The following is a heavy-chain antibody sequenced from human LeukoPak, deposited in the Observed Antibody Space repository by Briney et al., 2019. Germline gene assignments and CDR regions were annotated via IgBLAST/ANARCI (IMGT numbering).Heavy chain of an antibody. Sequence: GESLKISCKGSGYSFTNYWIGWVRQMPGKGLEWMGTIYPGDSDIRYSPSFQGQVTISADKSISTAYLQWSGLKASDTAMYYCARHIAPGYNSGWYFDYWGQGTLVTVSS. J-gene: IGHJ4*02. CDR3: ARHIAPGYNSGWYFDY. CDR2: IYPGDSDI. CDR1: GYSFTNYW. D-gene: IGHD6-19*01. V-gene: IGHV5-51*01.